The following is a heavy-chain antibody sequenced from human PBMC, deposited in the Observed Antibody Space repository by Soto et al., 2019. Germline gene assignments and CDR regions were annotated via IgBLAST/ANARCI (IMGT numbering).Heavy chain of an antibody. D-gene: IGHD3-10*01. CDR3: AKPNYYYGSGSYYNPYYYYGMDV. Sequence: GGSLRLSCAASGFTFSSYAMSWVRQAPGKGLEWVSAISGSGGSTYYADSVKGRFTISRDNSKNTLYLQMNSLRAEDTAVYYCAKPNYYYGSGSYYNPYYYYGMDVWGQGTTVTVSS. J-gene: IGHJ6*02. V-gene: IGHV3-23*01. CDR1: GFTFSSYA. CDR2: ISGSGGST.